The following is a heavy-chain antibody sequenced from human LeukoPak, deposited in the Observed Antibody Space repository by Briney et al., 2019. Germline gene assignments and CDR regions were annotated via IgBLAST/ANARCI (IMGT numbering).Heavy chain of an antibody. CDR2: IYSGGST. D-gene: IGHD3-22*01. Sequence: EWXSVIYSGGSTYYADSVKGRFTISRDNSKNTLYLQMNSLRAEDTAVYYCARLLIRDYYYGMDVWGQGTTVTVSS. CDR3: ARLLIRDYYYGMDV. V-gene: IGHV3-66*01. J-gene: IGHJ6*02.